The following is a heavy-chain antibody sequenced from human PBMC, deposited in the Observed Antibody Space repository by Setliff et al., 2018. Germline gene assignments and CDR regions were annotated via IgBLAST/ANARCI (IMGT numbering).Heavy chain of an antibody. CDR3: ARVNYGGNSHGY. CDR2: IYTSWST. J-gene: IGHJ4*02. D-gene: IGHD4-17*01. CDR1: GDSISSRTYY. Sequence: PSETLSLTCNVSGDSISSRTYYWSWIRQPAGKGLEWIGHIYTSWSTNYNPSLKSRVTISVDTSKNQFSLKLSSVTAADTAVYYCARVNYGGNSHGYWGQGTLVTVSS. V-gene: IGHV4-61*09.